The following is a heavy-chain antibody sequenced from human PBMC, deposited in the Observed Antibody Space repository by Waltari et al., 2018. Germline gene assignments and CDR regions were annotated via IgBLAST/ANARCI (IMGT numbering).Heavy chain of an antibody. Sequence: QVQLQESGPGLVKPSQTLSLTCTVSGGSISSGSYYWSWIRQPAGKGLEWIGRIYTSGSTNYNPSLKSRVTISVDTSKNQFSLKLSSVTAADTAVYYCAREGRSTPPRVYYYYYMDVWGKGTTVTVSS. CDR1: GGSISSGSYY. V-gene: IGHV4-61*02. J-gene: IGHJ6*03. CDR3: AREGRSTPPRVYYYYYMDV. CDR2: IYTSGST.